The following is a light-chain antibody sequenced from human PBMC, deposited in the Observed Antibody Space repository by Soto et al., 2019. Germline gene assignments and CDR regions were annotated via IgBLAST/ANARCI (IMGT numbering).Light chain of an antibody. V-gene: IGLV2-23*02. J-gene: IGLJ1*01. CDR2: EVS. CDR3: CSYAGSSTWV. CDR1: SSDVGSYNL. Sequence: QSVLTQPASVSGSPGQSITISCTGTSSDVGSYNLVSWYQQHPGKAPKLMIYEVSKRPSGVSNRFSGSKSGNTPSLTISGLQAEDEADYYCCSYAGSSTWVFGTGTKVTVL.